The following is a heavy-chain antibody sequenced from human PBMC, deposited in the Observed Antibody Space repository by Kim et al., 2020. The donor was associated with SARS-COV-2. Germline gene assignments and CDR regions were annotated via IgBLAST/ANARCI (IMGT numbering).Heavy chain of an antibody. CDR1: GGTFSSYA. CDR2: IIPIFGTA. J-gene: IGHJ4*02. V-gene: IGHV1-69*13. Sequence: SVKVSCKASGGTFSSYAISWVRQAPGQGLEWMGGIIPIFGTANYAQKFQGRVTMTADESTSTAYMELSSLRSEDTAVYYCARADAVYYYDSSGYYGVFWGQGTLVTVSS. D-gene: IGHD3-22*01. CDR3: ARADAVYYYDSSGYYGVF.